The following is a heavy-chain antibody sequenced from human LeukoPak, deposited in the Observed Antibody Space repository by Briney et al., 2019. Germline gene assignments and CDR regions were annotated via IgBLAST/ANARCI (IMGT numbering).Heavy chain of an antibody. CDR2: IDPNSGGT. CDR1: GYTFTDHY. V-gene: IGHV1-2*02. Sequence: GASVKVSCKASGYTFTDHYIHWVRQAPGQGFEWMGWIDPNSGGTNYAQKLQGRVTMTTDTSTSTAYMELRSLRSDDTAVYYCARDEADEGGSGYYAPFDYWGQGTLVTVSS. D-gene: IGHD3-22*01. J-gene: IGHJ4*02. CDR3: ARDEADEGGSGYYAPFDY.